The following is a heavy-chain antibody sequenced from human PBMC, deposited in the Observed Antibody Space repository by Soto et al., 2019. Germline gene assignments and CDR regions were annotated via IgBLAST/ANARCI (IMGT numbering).Heavy chain of an antibody. J-gene: IGHJ4*02. CDR2: IYYSGST. CDR1: GGSISSGGYY. Sequence: SETLSLTCTVSGGSISSGGYYWSWIRQHPGKGLEWIGYIYYSGSTYYNPSLKSRVTISVDTSKNQFSLKLSSVTAADTAVYYCAGGLLPVSYNPPEGYFDYWGQGTLVTVSS. D-gene: IGHD2-15*01. CDR3: AGGLLPVSYNPPEGYFDY. V-gene: IGHV4-31*03.